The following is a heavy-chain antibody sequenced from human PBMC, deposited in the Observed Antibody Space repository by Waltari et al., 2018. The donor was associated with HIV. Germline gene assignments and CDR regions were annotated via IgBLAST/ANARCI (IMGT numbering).Heavy chain of an antibody. Sequence: EVQLVQSGGGLIKPGGSLRLSCPASGFSVTNYWMHWVRQSPGKGLVWGSRINMDGSTIDYADSVKGRFTISRDSAKNTLSLQMNSLREEDTAVYYCSRDTFGEYDFWGQGALVTVSS. V-gene: IGHV3-74*01. CDR2: INMDGSTI. CDR3: SRDTFGEYDF. CDR1: GFSVTNYW. J-gene: IGHJ4*02. D-gene: IGHD3-3*01.